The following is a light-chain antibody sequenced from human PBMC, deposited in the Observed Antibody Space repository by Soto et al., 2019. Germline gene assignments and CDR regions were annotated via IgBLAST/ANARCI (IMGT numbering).Light chain of an antibody. Sequence: EIVMTQSPATLSVSPGERATLSCRASRSVSSNLAWYQQKPGQAPRLLIYGASTRPTGIPARFSGSGSGTEFTLTISSPQSEDFAVYYCQQYNNWPLTFGGGNKVEIK. V-gene: IGKV3-15*01. CDR2: GAS. CDR1: RSVSSN. CDR3: QQYNNWPLT. J-gene: IGKJ4*01.